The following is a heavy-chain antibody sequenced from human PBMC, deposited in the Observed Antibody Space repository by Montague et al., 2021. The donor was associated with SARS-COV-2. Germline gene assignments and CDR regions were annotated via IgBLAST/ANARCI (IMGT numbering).Heavy chain of an antibody. CDR3: ARHLRVTTVTSHMYHYAMDV. Sequence: SETLSLTCSVYGDSISDYPWSWIRQSPGKGLEWIGYIYHSGRTNYNPSLTSRVTISVDTSKNQVSLKLTSVTAADTAVYYCARHLRVTTVTSHMYHYAMDVWGQGTTVTVSS. V-gene: IGHV4-59*08. CDR1: GDSISDYP. CDR2: IYHSGRT. J-gene: IGHJ6*02. D-gene: IGHD4-11*01.